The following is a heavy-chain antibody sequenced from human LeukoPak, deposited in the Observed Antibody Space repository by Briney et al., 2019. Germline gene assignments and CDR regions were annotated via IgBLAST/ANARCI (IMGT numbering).Heavy chain of an antibody. CDR2: ISGSGGGT. Sequence: GGSLRLSCAASGFTFSTYAMSWVRQAAGKGLEWVSLISGSGGGTYYADSVNGRFTISRDNSKNTLYLQLNSLRVEDTAVYYCANLAKSLYYFDYWGQGTLVTVSS. V-gene: IGHV3-23*01. CDR3: ANLAKSLYYFDY. D-gene: IGHD5-12*01. CDR1: GFTFSTYA. J-gene: IGHJ4*02.